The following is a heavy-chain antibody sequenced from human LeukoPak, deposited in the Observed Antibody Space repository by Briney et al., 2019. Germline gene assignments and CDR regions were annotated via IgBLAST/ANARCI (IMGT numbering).Heavy chain of an antibody. D-gene: IGHD2-21*01. Sequence: GESLKISCKGSGYSFSRYWIAWVRQMPGKGLEWMGIIYPGDSDTRYSPSFQGQVTISADKSISTACLQWSSLKASDTAMYYCARGKFVDFDYWGQGTLVTVSS. V-gene: IGHV5-51*01. CDR2: IYPGDSDT. J-gene: IGHJ4*02. CDR3: ARGKFVDFDY. CDR1: GYSFSRYW.